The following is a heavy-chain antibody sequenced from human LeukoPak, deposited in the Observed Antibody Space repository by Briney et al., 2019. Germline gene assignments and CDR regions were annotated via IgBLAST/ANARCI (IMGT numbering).Heavy chain of an antibody. CDR2: INHSGST. CDR1: GGSFSGYY. J-gene: IGHJ3*02. V-gene: IGHV4-34*01. CDR3: ARVGWPYSSSWYYGAFDI. D-gene: IGHD6-13*01. Sequence: SETLSLTCAVYGGSFSGYYWSWIRQPPGEGLEWIGEINHSGSTNYNPSLKSRVTISVDTSKNQFSLKLSSVTAADTAVYYCARVGWPYSSSWYYGAFDIWGQGTMVTVSS.